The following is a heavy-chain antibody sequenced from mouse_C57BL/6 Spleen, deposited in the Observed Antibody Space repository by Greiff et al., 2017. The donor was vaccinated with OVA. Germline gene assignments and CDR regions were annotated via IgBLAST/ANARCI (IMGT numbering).Heavy chain of an antibody. CDR1: GYTFTSYW. Sequence: QVQLQQPAAELVRPGSSVKLSCKASGYTFTSYWMDWVKQRPGQGLEWIGNIYPSDSETHYNQKFKDKATLTVDKSSSTAYMQLSSLTSEDSAVYYCARDDGSSYYAMDYWGQGTSVTVSS. D-gene: IGHD1-1*01. V-gene: IGHV1-61*01. CDR3: ARDDGSSYYAMDY. CDR2: IYPSDSET. J-gene: IGHJ4*01.